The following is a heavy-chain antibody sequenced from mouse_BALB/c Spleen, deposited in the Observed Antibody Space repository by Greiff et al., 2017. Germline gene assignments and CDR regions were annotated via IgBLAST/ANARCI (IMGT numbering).Heavy chain of an antibody. Sequence: EVKLVESGGGLVQPGGSLKLSCAASGFTFSSYGMSWVRQTPDKRLELVATINSNGGSTYYPDSVKGRFTISRDNAKNTLYLQMSSLKSEDTAMYYCARDPIYYGNRYYAMDYWGQGTSVTVSA. D-gene: IGHD2-1*01. CDR3: ARDPIYYGNRYYAMDY. CDR1: GFTFSSYG. CDR2: INSNGGST. J-gene: IGHJ4*01. V-gene: IGHV5-6-3*01.